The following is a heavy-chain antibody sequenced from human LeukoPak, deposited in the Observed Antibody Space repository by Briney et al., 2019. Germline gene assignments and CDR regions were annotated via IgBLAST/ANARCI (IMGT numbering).Heavy chain of an antibody. CDR3: AKQMVERPHYYYMDV. V-gene: IGHV3-30*02. J-gene: IGHJ6*03. Sequence: GGSLRLSCAASGFIFSSFGMHWVRQAPGEGLEWVAFIQDDESNKFYADSMKGRFTISRDNSKNTLFLQMNSLRPEDTALYYCAKQMVERPHYYYMDVWGKGTTVTVSS. CDR1: GFIFSSFG. D-gene: IGHD2-15*01. CDR2: IQDDESNK.